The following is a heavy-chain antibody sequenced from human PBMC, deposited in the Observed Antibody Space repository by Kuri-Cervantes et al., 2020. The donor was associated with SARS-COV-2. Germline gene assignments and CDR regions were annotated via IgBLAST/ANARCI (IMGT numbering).Heavy chain of an antibody. D-gene: IGHD1-26*01. J-gene: IGHJ3*01. CDR3: ARHHPKYIARSYTNDAFDV. V-gene: IGHV3-73*01. CDR1: QSSYSTSA. Sequence: GESLKISCALTQSSYSTSAIHWVRQGSGKGLEWVGRVRGKANNYATAYAASVKGRFTISRDSVRNILYLQMNNLRPEDSALYYCARHHPKYIARSYTNDAFDVWGQGTMVTVSS. CDR2: VRGKANNYAT.